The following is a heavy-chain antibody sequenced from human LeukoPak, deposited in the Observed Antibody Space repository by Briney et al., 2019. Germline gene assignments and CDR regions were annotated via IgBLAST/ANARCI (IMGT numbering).Heavy chain of an antibody. CDR2: ISSSSSYI. V-gene: IGHV3-21*04. D-gene: IGHD6-13*01. J-gene: IGHJ4*02. CDR1: GFTFSSYS. Sequence: PGGSLRLSCAASGFTFSSYSMNWVRQAPGKGLEWVSSISSSSSYIYYADSVKGRFTISRDNAKNSLYLQMNSLRAEDTAVYYCARDKAAAGEFDYWGQGTLVTVSS. CDR3: ARDKAAAGEFDY.